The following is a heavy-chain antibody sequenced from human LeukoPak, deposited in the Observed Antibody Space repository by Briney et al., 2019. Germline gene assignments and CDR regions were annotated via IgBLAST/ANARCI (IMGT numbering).Heavy chain of an antibody. CDR1: GFAFKTYA. V-gene: IGHV3-23*01. Sequence: GGSLRLSCAASGFAFKTYAMSWVRQAPGKGLEWVSAISGSGAITYYADSVKGRCTISRDNSENTLYVQMNRLRAEHTAVYYCAKGDGYNSAAFLDYWGQGTLVTVSS. D-gene: IGHD5-12*01. CDR2: ISGSGAIT. J-gene: IGHJ4*02. CDR3: AKGDGYNSAAFLDY.